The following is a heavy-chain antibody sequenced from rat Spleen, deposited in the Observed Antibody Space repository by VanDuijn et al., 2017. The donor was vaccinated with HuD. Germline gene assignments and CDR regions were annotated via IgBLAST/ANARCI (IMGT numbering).Heavy chain of an antibody. CDR2: ISSGGNT. J-gene: IGHJ4*01. CDR1: GFSLTTYH. D-gene: IGHD1-9*01. Sequence: QVQLKESGPGLVQPSQTLSLTCTVSGFSLTTYHVNWVRQPPGKGLEWIAAISSGGNTYYNSALKSRLSISRDTSKSQVFLKMNSLQTEDTATYYCARGAGTTGIPTDVMDAWGQGASVTVSS. CDR3: ARGAGTTGIPTDVMDA. V-gene: IGHV2-6*01.